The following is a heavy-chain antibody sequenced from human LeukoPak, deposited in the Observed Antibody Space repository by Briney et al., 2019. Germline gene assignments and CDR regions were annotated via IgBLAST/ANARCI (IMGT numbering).Heavy chain of an antibody. CDR2: ISSGGSPM. D-gene: IGHD3-22*01. Sequence: GGSLRLSCAASGFTFSDHFMSWIRQSPGKGLEWVAYISSGGSPMYYVDSVKGRSTISRANAKNSLYLEIHSLRVEDTGVYYCVRDSHYYDTTDPKYRLDYWGQGTLVSVSS. J-gene: IGHJ4*02. CDR1: GFTFSDHF. V-gene: IGHV3-11*04. CDR3: VRDSHYYDTTDPKYRLDY.